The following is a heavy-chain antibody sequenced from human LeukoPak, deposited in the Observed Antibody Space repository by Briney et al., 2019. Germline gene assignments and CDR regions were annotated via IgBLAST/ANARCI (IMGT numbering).Heavy chain of an antibody. CDR1: GGSISSYY. J-gene: IGHJ4*02. V-gene: IGHV4-59*01. CDR3: ARDRSFLFDY. CDR2: IYYSGST. D-gene: IGHD2/OR15-2a*01. Sequence: SETLSLTCTVSGGSISSYYWSWIRQPPGKGLEWIGYIYYSGSTNYNPSLKSRVTISVDTSKNQFSLKLSPVTAADTAVYYCARDRSFLFDYWGQGTLVTVSS.